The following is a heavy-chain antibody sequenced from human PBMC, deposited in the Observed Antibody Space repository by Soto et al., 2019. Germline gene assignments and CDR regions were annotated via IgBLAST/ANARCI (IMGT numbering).Heavy chain of an antibody. CDR3: ASKMGAPGAYYYGMDV. CDR1: GGSFSGYY. CDR2: INHSGST. J-gene: IGHJ6*02. V-gene: IGHV4-34*01. Sequence: SETLSLTCAVYGGSFSGYYWSWIRQPPGKGLEWIGEINHSGSTNYNPSLKSRVTISVDTSKNQFSLKLSSVTAADTAVYYCASKMGAPGAYYYGMDVWGQGTTVTVSS. D-gene: IGHD1-26*01.